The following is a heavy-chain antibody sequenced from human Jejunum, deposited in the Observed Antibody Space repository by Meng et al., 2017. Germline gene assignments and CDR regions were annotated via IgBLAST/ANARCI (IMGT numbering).Heavy chain of an antibody. Sequence: QLQLQASGPGLVKPSETLSLPCTVSGGSISSSSHFWGWIRQPPWKGLEWIGSMSSSGSTFYNPSLKSRVTMSVDTSKNQFSLKLSSVTAADTAIYYCARKDYDIVAGYNWFDPWGQGTLVTVSS. J-gene: IGHJ5*02. D-gene: IGHD3-9*01. CDR3: ARKDYDIVAGYNWFDP. V-gene: IGHV4-39*01. CDR1: GGSISSSSHF. CDR2: MSSSGST.